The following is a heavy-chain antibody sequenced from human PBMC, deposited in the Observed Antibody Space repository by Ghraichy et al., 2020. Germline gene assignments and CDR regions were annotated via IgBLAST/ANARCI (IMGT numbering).Heavy chain of an antibody. CDR2: ISYDGSNK. CDR1: GFTFSSYA. J-gene: IGHJ6*02. V-gene: IGHV3-30-3*01. D-gene: IGHD1-14*01. CDR3: ARAVTPELHMDV. Sequence: GGSLRLSCAASGFTFSSYAMHWVRQAPGKGLEWVAVISYDGSNKYYADSVKGRFTISRDNSKNTLYLQMNSLRAVDTAVYYCARAVTPELHMDVWGQGTTVTV.